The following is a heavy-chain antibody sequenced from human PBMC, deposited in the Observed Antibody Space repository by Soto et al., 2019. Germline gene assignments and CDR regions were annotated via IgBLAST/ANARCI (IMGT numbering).Heavy chain of an antibody. J-gene: IGHJ3*01. D-gene: IGHD2-15*01. V-gene: IGHV1-18*01. CDR2: MSTYNENK. Sequence: QAQLVQSEPEVKKPGASVKVSCKASGYAFTSYGINWVRRAPGQGLEWVGWMSTYNENKVYAQQFQGRVAMTMDTATSTAYLDLGPLRSDDTAVYFCAKDAREAAPSDVWGQGTLVTVSS. CDR1: GYAFTSYG. CDR3: AKDAREAAPSDV.